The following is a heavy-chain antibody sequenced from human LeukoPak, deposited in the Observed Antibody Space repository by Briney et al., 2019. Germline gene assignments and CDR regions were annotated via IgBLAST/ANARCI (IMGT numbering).Heavy chain of an antibody. CDR2: IYYSGST. CDR3: ARSGSPRAWFDP. Sequence: PSETLSLTCTVSGGSISSGGYSWSWIRQHPGKGLEWIGYIYYSGSTYYNPSLKSRVTISVDTSKNQFSLKLSSVTAADTAVYYCARSGSPRAWFDPWGQGTLVTVSS. CDR1: GGSISSGGYS. V-gene: IGHV4-31*03. J-gene: IGHJ5*02.